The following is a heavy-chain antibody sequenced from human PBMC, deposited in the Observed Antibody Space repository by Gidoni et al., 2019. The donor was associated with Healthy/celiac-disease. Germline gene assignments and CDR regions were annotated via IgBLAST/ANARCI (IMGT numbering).Heavy chain of an antibody. CDR2: ISYDGSNK. D-gene: IGHD1-26*01. Sequence: QVQLVESGGSVVQPGRSLRLSCAASGFTFSSYGMHWVRQAPGKGLEWVAVISYDGSNKYYADSVKGRFTISRDNSKNTLYLQMNSLRAEDTAVYYCAKVGSGSSEDYYYYYYGMDVWGQGTTVTVSS. CDR3: AKVGSGSSEDYYYYYYGMDV. V-gene: IGHV3-30*18. J-gene: IGHJ6*02. CDR1: GFTFSSYG.